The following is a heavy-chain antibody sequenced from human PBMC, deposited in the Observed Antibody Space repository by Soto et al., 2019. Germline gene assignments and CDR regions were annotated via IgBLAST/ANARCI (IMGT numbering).Heavy chain of an antibody. J-gene: IGHJ5*02. CDR2: SSGSGGNT. Sequence: EVQLLESGGGLVQPGGSLRLSCAASRFTFSTYGMSWVRQAPGKGLEWVSDSSGSGGNTYYADSVKGRVTIARDNSKNTLYLQMNSMRAEDTAVDYCAKSAKIRGGGWFDPWGQGTLVTVSS. V-gene: IGHV3-23*01. D-gene: IGHD3-10*01. CDR1: RFTFSTYG. CDR3: AKSAKIRGGGWFDP.